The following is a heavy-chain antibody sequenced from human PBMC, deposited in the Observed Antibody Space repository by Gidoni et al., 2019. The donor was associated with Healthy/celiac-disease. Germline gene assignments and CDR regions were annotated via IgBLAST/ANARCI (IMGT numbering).Heavy chain of an antibody. CDR3: AKDTVVTYGDYDY. V-gene: IGHV3-23*01. CDR2: SSGSGGST. Sequence: EVQLLESGGGLVQPGGSLRLSCSASGFTFSSYAMSWVRPAPGKGLEWVAASSGSGGSTYYADSVKGRFTISRDNSKNTLYLQMNSLRAEDTAVYYCAKDTVVTYGDYDYWGQGTLVTVSS. CDR1: GFTFSSYA. J-gene: IGHJ4*02. D-gene: IGHD4-17*01.